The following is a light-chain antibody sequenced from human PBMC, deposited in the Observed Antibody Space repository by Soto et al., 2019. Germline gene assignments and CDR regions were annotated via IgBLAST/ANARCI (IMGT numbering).Light chain of an antibody. CDR1: QSVSSR. V-gene: IGKV3-15*01. CDR3: QQYNTWPPT. Sequence: ELVLTQSQGTLSFSPGERATLSCRASQSVSSRLAWYQQKPGQAPRVLIYSASTRATGIPARFSGSGSGTEFTLSIGSLQSEDVSMYYCQQYNTWPPTLGQGTKVDI. CDR2: SAS. J-gene: IGKJ1*01.